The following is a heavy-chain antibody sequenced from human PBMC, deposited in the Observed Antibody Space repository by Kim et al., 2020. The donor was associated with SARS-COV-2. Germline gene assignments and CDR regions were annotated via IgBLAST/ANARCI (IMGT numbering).Heavy chain of an antibody. CDR2: YRSGRT. V-gene: IGHV4-4*07. Sequence: YRSGRTNYTPSLQSRVTMSVDMSKNQFSLKLSSVTAADTAVYYCASALGHWGQGTLVTVSS. CDR3: ASALGH. J-gene: IGHJ4*02. D-gene: IGHD3-16*02.